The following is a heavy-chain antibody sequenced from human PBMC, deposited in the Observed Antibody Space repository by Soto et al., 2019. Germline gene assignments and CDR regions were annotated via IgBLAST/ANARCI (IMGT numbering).Heavy chain of an antibody. V-gene: IGHV3-30-3*01. J-gene: IGHJ6*02. CDR2: ISYDGSNK. CDR3: ARVIWSGYYSYGMDV. Sequence: PGGSLRLSCAASGFTFSSYAMHWVRQAPGKGLEWVAVISYDGSNKYYADSVKGRFTISRDNSKNTLYLQMNSLRAEDTAVYYCARVIWSGYYSYGMDVWGQGTTVTVSS. CDR1: GFTFSSYA. D-gene: IGHD3-3*01.